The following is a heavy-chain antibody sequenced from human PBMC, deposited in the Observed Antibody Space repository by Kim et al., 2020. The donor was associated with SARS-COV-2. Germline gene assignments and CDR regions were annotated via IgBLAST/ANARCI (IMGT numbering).Heavy chain of an antibody. CDR2: ISSSSSYI. Sequence: GGSLRLSCAASGFTFSSYSMNWVRQAPGKGLEWVSSISSSSSYIYYADSVKGRFTISRDNAKNSLYLQMNSLRAEDTAVYYCARGDHDFWSGPDYWGQGTLVTVSS. V-gene: IGHV3-21*01. D-gene: IGHD3-3*01. CDR3: ARGDHDFWSGPDY. CDR1: GFTFSSYS. J-gene: IGHJ4*02.